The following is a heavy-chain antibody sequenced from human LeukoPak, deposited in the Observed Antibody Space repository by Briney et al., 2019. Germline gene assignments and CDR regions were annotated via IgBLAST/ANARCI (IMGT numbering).Heavy chain of an antibody. V-gene: IGHV3-30*02. CDR1: GFTFSSYG. J-gene: IGHJ6*03. CDR3: AKDSLDYGLYYYYYMDV. CDR2: IRYDGSNK. Sequence: GRSLRLSCAASGFTFSSYGMHWVRQAPGKGLEWVAFIRYDGSNKYYADSVKGRFTISRDNSKNTLYLQMNSLRAEDTAVYYCAKDSLDYGLYYYYYMDVWGKGTTVTISS. D-gene: IGHD4-17*01.